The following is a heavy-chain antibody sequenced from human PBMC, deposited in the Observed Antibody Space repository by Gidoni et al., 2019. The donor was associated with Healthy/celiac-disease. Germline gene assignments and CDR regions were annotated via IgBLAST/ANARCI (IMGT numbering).Heavy chain of an antibody. D-gene: IGHD6-6*01. CDR1: GYTFTSYG. CDR2: ISAYNGYT. J-gene: IGHJ6*02. V-gene: IGHV1-18*04. Sequence: QVQLVQSGGEVKKPGASVKVSCKASGYTFTSYGISWVRQAPGQGLEWMGWISAYNGYTNYAQKLQGRVTMTTDTSTSTAYMDLRSLRSDDTAAYYCARDHPLAARFHRMDVWGQGTTVTVSS. CDR3: ARDHPLAARFHRMDV.